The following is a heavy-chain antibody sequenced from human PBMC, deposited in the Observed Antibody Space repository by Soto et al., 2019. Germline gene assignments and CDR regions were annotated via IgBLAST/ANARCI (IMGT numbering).Heavy chain of an antibody. CDR3: AESYDYYYYGMDV. J-gene: IGHJ6*02. V-gene: IGHV4-34*01. CDR2: INHSGST. D-gene: IGHD1-26*01. Sequence: PSETLSLTCAVYGGSFSGYYCIWIRQPPGKGLEWIGEINHSGSTNYNPSLKSRVTISVDTSKNQFSLKLSSVTAADTAVYYCAESYDYYYYGMDVWGQGTTVTVS. CDR1: GGSFSGYY.